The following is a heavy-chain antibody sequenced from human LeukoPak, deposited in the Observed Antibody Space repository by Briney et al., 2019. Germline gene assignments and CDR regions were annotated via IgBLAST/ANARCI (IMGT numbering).Heavy chain of an antibody. D-gene: IGHD4-17*01. V-gene: IGHV4-38-2*02. Sequence: PSETLSLTCTVSGYSISSDYYWGWIRQTPGKGLEWIGSVYHTGATYHNPSLKSRVTMSVDTSKNQFSLTLSSVTAADTAVYYCAISTVTTGSLGAFDIWGQGTMVTVSS. CDR1: GYSISSDYY. J-gene: IGHJ3*02. CDR3: AISTVTTGSLGAFDI. CDR2: VYHTGAT.